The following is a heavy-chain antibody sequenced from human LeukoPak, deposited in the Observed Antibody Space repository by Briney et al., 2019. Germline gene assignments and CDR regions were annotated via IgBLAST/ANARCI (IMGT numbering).Heavy chain of an antibody. CDR2: ISYEGSNK. CDR3: AKDPSPQYCSGGSCYSERDYYYYGMDV. V-gene: IGHV3-30*18. J-gene: IGHJ6*02. Sequence: GGSLRLSCAASGFTFSSYGMHWVRQAPGKGLEWVAVISYEGSNKYYADSVKGRFTISRDNSKNTLYLQMNSLRAEDTAVYYCAKDPSPQYCSGGSCYSERDYYYYGMDVWGQGTTVTVSS. D-gene: IGHD2-15*01. CDR1: GFTFSSYG.